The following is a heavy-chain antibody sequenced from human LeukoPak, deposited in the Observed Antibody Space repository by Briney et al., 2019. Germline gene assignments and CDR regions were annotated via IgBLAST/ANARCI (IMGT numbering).Heavy chain of an antibody. V-gene: IGHV3-23*01. D-gene: IGHD2-21*02. CDR2: ISGSGGST. CDR3: ARAHVTGVDAFDI. Sequence: GSLRLSCAASGFTFSSYAMSWVRQAPGKGVEGVSAISGSGGSTYYADSVKGRFTISRDNSKNTLYLQMNSLRAEDTAVYYCARAHVTGVDAFDIWGQGTMVSVSS. J-gene: IGHJ3*02. CDR1: GFTFSSYA.